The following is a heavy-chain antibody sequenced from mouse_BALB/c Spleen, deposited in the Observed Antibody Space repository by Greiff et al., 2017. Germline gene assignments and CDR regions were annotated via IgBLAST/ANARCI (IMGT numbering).Heavy chain of an antibody. CDR1: GFTFSSYT. V-gene: IGHV5-6-4*01. CDR3: AREEYDFDV. CDR2: ISSGGSYT. Sequence: EVQGVESGGGLVKPGGSLKLSCAASGFTFSSYTMSWVRQTPEKRLEWVATISSGGSYTYYPDSVKGRFSISRDNAKNTLYLRMSSLETEATAMYCGAREEYDFDVWGAGTTVTVSS. J-gene: IGHJ1*01. D-gene: IGHD2-10*02.